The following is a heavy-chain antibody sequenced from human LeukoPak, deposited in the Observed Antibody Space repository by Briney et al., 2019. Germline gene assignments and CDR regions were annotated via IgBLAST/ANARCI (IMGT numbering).Heavy chain of an antibody. CDR2: IYYSGST. D-gene: IGHD5-12*01. Sequence: SETLSLTCTVSGGSISSYYWSWIRQPPGKGLEYIGYIYYSGSTNYNPSLKSRVTISVDTSKNQFSLKLSSVTAADTAIYYCARAGSVASSGYGLDYWGQGTLVTVSS. CDR3: ARAGSVASSGYGLDY. J-gene: IGHJ4*02. CDR1: GGSISSYY. V-gene: IGHV4-59*01.